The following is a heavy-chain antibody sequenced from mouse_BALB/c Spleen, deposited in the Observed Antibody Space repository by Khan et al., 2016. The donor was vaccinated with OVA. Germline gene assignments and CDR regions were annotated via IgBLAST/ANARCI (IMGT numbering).Heavy chain of an antibody. V-gene: IGHV5-6*01. CDR3: RSLAYYNDSEGFAY. CDR1: GFTFSTYG. CDR2: VSTGGSYT. Sequence: EVELVESGGDLVKPGGSLKLSCAASGFTFSTYGMSWVRQAPDKRLEWVATVSTGGSYTYYQDSVKGRLTISRDNAKNTLYLQMSGLRSEDTAMFYGRSLAYYNDSEGFAYWGQGTLVTVSA. D-gene: IGHD1-1*01. J-gene: IGHJ3*01.